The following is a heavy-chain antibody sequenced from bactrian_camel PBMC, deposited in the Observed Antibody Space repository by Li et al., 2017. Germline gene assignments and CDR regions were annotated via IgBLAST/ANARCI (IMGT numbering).Heavy chain of an antibody. Sequence: HVQLVESGGGSVQAGGSLTLSCATSGYIDWRYCMGWFRQAPGKEREGVAFIDSDGRITYADSVKGRFTFSRDIPKNTVYPQMNSLKSEDTALYCCATVGGTNWGIAFAYWGQGTQVTVS. J-gene: IGHJ4*01. CDR3: ATVGGTNWGIAFAY. D-gene: IGHD7*01. CDR2: IDSDGRI. CDR1: GYIDWRYC. V-gene: IGHV3S53*01.